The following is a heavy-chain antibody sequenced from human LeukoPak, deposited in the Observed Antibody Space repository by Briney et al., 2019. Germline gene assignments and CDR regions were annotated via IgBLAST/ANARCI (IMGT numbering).Heavy chain of an antibody. V-gene: IGHV3-66*01. D-gene: IGHD2-2*01. CDR2: VYSSGNI. CDR3: ARSDCSRTSCTFDY. Sequence: GGSLRLSCAASGFTVSTNYMSWVRQAPGKGLEWISAVYSSGNIYYADSVKGRFTISRDHSKNTVYLHMNSLRAEDTSVYYCARSDCSRTSCTFDYWGQGTLVTVSS. CDR1: GFTVSTNY. J-gene: IGHJ4*02.